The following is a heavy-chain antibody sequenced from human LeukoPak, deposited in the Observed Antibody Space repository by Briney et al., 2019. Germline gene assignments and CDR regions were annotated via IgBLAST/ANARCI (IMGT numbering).Heavy chain of an antibody. J-gene: IGHJ3*02. CDR1: GGTFSSYA. CDR3: AREVDTAMVSYAFDI. V-gene: IGHV1-69*04. CDR2: IIPILGIA. Sequence: ASVKVSCKASGGTFSSYAISWVRQAPGQGLEWMGRIIPILGIANYAQKFQGRVTITADKSTSTAYMELSSLRSEDTAVYYCAREVDTAMVSYAFDIWGQGTMVTVSS. D-gene: IGHD5-18*01.